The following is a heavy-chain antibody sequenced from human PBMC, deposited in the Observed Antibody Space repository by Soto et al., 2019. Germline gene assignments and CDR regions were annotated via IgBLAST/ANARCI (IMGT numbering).Heavy chain of an antibody. V-gene: IGHV3-48*02. CDR1: GFTFSSYS. Sequence: GGSLRLSCAASGFTFSSYSMNWVRQDPGKGLEWVSYISSSSSTIYYADSVKGRFTISRDNAKNSLYLQMNSLRDEDTAVYYCARDEYSSSSLYFDLWGRGTLVTVSS. CDR2: ISSSSSTI. D-gene: IGHD6-6*01. J-gene: IGHJ2*01. CDR3: ARDEYSSSSLYFDL.